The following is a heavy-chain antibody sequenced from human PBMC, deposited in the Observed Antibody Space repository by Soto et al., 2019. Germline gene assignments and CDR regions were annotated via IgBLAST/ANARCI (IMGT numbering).Heavy chain of an antibody. CDR2: VFHSGSS. D-gene: IGHD3-3*01. Sequence: SDTLSLTFTVSGASVTGFYWSWIRQPPGKGLEWIVYVFHSGSSNYNPSLKSLVTISVETSKSQISLRLNSVTAADTAVYYCARAPGLRVAHIDXWGQGTLVTVSX. V-gene: IGHV4-59*02. CDR3: ARAPGLRVAHIDX. CDR1: GASVTGFY. J-gene: IGHJ4*02.